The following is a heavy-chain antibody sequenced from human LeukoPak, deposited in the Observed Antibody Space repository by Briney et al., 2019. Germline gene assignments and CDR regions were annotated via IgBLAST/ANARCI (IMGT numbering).Heavy chain of an antibody. J-gene: IGHJ5*02. CDR1: GGSISSYY. CDR3: ATDSSGPYHCFDP. Sequence: SETLSLTCTVSGGSISSYYWSWIRQPAGKGLEWIGRIYTSGSTNYNPSLKSRVTMSVHTSKTQFSLTLSSVPAADTAVYYCATDSSGPYHCFDPWGQGTLVTVSS. D-gene: IGHD6-19*01. CDR2: IYTSGST. V-gene: IGHV4-4*07.